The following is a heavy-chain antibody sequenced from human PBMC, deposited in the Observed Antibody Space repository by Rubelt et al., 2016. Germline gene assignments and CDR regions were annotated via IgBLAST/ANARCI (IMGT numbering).Heavy chain of an antibody. CDR1: GFSFNTYW. CDR2: IKDDGSEQ. J-gene: IGHJ3*02. Sequence: EVQLLESGGGLVQPGGCLRLSCAASGFSFNTYWMTWVRQAPGQGLEWVANIKDDGSEQVYVDSVKGRFTLSSDTAKNSLYLQMSRLRAEDTAVYYCARDTFSGGYAAFDIWGKGTRVTVSS. V-gene: IGHV3-7*01. CDR3: ARDTFSGGYAAFDI. D-gene: IGHD3-16*01.